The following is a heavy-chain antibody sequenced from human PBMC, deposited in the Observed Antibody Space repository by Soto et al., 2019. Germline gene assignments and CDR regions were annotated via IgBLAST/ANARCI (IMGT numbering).Heavy chain of an antibody. CDR2: DYYRGRS. CDR1: GVSVTNSSYY. CDR3: VSQRTTVPTQAYFDY. V-gene: IGHV4-39*01. J-gene: IGHJ4*02. D-gene: IGHD4-17*01. Sequence: PSETLSLTGTVSGVSVTNSSYYWGWIRQSPGKGLEWIGSDYYRGRSYSKSSVKSRVTISVDTSKNRFSLSLNSVTASDTAVYFCVSQRTTVPTQAYFDYWGPGALVTVSS.